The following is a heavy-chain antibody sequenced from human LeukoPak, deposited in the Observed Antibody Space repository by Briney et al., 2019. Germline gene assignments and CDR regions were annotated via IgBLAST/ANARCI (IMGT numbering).Heavy chain of an antibody. D-gene: IGHD6-13*01. J-gene: IGHJ4*02. CDR2: ITGSVGST. CDR3: AKAPYSSSWGIDY. Sequence: GGSLRLSCAASGFTFASNAMSCVRQAPGKGLEWVSSITGSVGSTYYADSVKGRFTISRDISKNTLYLQMNSLRAEDTAVYYCAKAPYSSSWGIDYWGQGTLVTVSS. V-gene: IGHV3-23*01. CDR1: GFTFASNA.